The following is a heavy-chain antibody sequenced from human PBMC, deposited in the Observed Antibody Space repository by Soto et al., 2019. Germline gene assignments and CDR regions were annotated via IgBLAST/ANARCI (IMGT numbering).Heavy chain of an antibody. D-gene: IGHD5-18*01. V-gene: IGHV4-31*03. CDR2: IYYSGST. CDR1: GGSISSGGYY. J-gene: IGHJ6*02. CDR3: ARVMGYVDTAMVTSFSYYYGMDV. Sequence: SETLSLTCTVSGGSISSGGYYWSWIRQHPGKGLEWIGYIYYSGSTYYNPSLKSRVTISVDTSRNQFSLKLSSVTAADTAVYYCARVMGYVDTAMVTSFSYYYGMDVWGQGTTV.